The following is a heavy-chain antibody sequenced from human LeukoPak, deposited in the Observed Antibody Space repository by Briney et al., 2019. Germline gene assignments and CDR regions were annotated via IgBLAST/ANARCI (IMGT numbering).Heavy chain of an antibody. V-gene: IGHV3-21*01. J-gene: IGHJ6*03. CDR1: GFTFSSYS. CDR3: ARDGSEEKRTYYMDV. D-gene: IGHD2-15*01. Sequence: GGSLRLFCAASGFTFSSYSMNWVRQAPGKGLEWVSSISSSSSYIYYADSVKGRFTISRDNAKNSLYLQMNSLRAEDTAVYYCARDGSEEKRTYYMDVWGKGTTVTVSS. CDR2: ISSSSSYI.